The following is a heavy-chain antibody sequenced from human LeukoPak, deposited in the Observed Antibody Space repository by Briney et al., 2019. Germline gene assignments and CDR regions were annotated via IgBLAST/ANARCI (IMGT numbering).Heavy chain of an antibody. CDR2: VYVSGTH. Sequence: SETLSLTCTVSGGSVSGYCWSWIRQAAGKGLEWIGRVYVSGTHYYNPSLMNRVTMSVDTSKNQFSLMLRFVTAADTAVYYCVRGDYYGSSGYALDYWGQGALVTVSS. J-gene: IGHJ4*02. V-gene: IGHV4-4*07. D-gene: IGHD3-22*01. CDR3: VRGDYYGSSGYALDY. CDR1: GGSVSGYC.